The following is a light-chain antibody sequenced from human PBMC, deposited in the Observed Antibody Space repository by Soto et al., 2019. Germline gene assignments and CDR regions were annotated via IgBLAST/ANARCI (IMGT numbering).Light chain of an antibody. CDR3: QQYNNWPPGAT. CDR1: LTVSNN. Sequence: DIVMTQSPATLSVSPGERATLSCRASLTVSNNLAWYQQNPGQAPRLLIYYASTRATGIPDRFSGSGSVKDFTLTISSVQSEDVAVYYCQQYNNWPPGATFGPGTRVDIK. CDR2: YAS. J-gene: IGKJ3*01. V-gene: IGKV3-15*01.